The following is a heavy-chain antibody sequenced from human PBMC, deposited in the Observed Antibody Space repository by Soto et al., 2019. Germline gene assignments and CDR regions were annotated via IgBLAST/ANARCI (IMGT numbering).Heavy chain of an antibody. D-gene: IGHD3-10*01. Sequence: QVQVMQSGAQLTHPGASVKVSCETSGYPLPTYGLSWVRQAPGQGLEWMGWIVGDSGNTVYAQKFQGRVTMYRDTSTSTGYLELRRMTSDDSAIYYCATVSGYGSGSRRFDFWGQGTLVSVSS. CDR2: IVGDSGNT. CDR3: ATVSGYGSGSRRFDF. V-gene: IGHV1-18*01. CDR1: GYPLPTYG. J-gene: IGHJ4*02.